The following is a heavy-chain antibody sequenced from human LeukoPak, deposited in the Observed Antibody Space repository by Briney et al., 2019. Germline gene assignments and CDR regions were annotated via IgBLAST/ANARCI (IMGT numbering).Heavy chain of an antibody. CDR1: GFTFSNYG. V-gene: IGHV3-33*06. J-gene: IGHJ3*02. CDR3: AKLPGDSFDI. Sequence: GRSLRLSCAASGFTFSNYGMHWVRQAPGKGLEWVAVIWYDASNKYYVDSVKGRFTISRDNSKNTLYLQMNSLRAEDTAVYYCAKLPGDSFDIWAKGQWSPSLQ. CDR2: IWYDASNK.